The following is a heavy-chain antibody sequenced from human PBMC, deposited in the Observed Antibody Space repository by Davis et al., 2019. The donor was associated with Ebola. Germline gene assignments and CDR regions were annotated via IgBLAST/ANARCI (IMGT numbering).Heavy chain of an antibody. CDR3: ATAWVLEWLLH. D-gene: IGHD3-3*01. V-gene: IGHV1-18*01. J-gene: IGHJ4*02. CDR1: GYTFTSYG. Sequence: ASVKVSCKASGYTFTSYGISWVRQAPGQGLEWMGWISAYNGNTNYAQKLQGRVTMTEDTSTDTAYMELSSLRSEDTAVYYCATAWVLEWLLHWGQGTLVTVSS. CDR2: ISAYNGNT.